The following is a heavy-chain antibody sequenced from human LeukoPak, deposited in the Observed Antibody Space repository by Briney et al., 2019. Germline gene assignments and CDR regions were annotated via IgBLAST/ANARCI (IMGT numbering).Heavy chain of an antibody. CDR2: INHSGST. Sequence: SETLSLTCAVYGGSFSGYYWNWIRQPPGKGLEWIGEINHSGSTNYNPSLRSRVTISVDTSKNQLSLKFTSMTAADTAVYYCARSSKTQWLSPGDGFDIWGRGTLVTVSS. J-gene: IGHJ3*02. V-gene: IGHV4-34*01. CDR1: GGSFSGYY. CDR3: ARSSKTQWLSPGDGFDI. D-gene: IGHD6-19*01.